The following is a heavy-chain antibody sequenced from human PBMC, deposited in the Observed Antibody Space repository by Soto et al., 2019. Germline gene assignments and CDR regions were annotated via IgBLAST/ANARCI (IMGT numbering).Heavy chain of an antibody. J-gene: IGHJ6*03. CDR1: GFTVSSNY. D-gene: IGHD4-17*01. CDR2: IYSGGST. Sequence: GRSLRLSCAASGFTVSSNYMSWVRQAPGKGLEWVSVIYSGGSTYYADSVKGRFTFSRANSKNTLYLQMNSLRAEDTAVYYCARDYGDSQCYYYYMDVWGKGTTVTVSS. V-gene: IGHV3-66*01. CDR3: ARDYGDSQCYYYYMDV.